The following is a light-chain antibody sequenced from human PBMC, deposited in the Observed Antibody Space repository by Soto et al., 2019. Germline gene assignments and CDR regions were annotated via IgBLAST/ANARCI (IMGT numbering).Light chain of an antibody. J-gene: IGKJ1*01. Sequence: EIQMTQSPSSLSAAVGDRVTIACRASQDISNYLAWYQQKPGRAPKLLIFAASTLQSGVPSRFSGSGSGTEFTLTISSLQPEDVATYYCQKYDSAPAWTFGQGTKVDI. CDR1: QDISNY. CDR3: QKYDSAPAWT. V-gene: IGKV1-27*01. CDR2: AAS.